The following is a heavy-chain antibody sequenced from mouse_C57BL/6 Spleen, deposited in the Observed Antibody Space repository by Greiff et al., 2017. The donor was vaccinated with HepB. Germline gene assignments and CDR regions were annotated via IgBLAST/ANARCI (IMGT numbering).Heavy chain of an antibody. D-gene: IGHD1-1*01. CDR2: IYPGDGDT. J-gene: IGHJ1*03. CDR3: ARITTVVAEYFDV. CDR1: GYAFSSSW. V-gene: IGHV1-82*01. Sequence: QVQLKESGPELVKPGASVKISCKASGYAFSSSWMNWVKQRPGKGLEWIGRIYPGDGDTNYNGKFKGKATLTADKSSSTAYMQLSSLTSEDSAVYFCARITTVVAEYFDVWGTGTTVTVSS.